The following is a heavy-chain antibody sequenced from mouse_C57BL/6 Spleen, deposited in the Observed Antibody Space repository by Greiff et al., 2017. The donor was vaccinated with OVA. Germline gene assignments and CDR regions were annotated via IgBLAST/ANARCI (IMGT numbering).Heavy chain of an antibody. Sequence: VKLMESGPELVKPGASVKLSCKASGYTFTSYDINWVKQRPGQGLAWIGRIYPRDGSTKYNEKFKGKATLTVDTSSSTAYMELHSLTSEDAAVCFSARSRPPFDYWGQGTTLTVSA. CDR1: GYTFTSYD. CDR3: ARSRPPFDY. CDR2: IYPRDGST. J-gene: IGHJ2*01. V-gene: IGHV1-85*01. D-gene: IGHD6-1*01.